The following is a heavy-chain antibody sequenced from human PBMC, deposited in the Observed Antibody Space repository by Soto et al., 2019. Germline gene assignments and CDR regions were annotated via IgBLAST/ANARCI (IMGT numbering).Heavy chain of an antibody. J-gene: IGHJ4*02. D-gene: IGHD2-15*01. Sequence: QITLKESGPALVKPTQTLTLTCTLSGFSLSTSEMGVGWIRQPPGKALEWLGIIYGDDDTRNRPSLKSRLTITMDTSKNQVVLTVTDMHTLDTPTYYCAHRRRPGIGMPATYLDVWGQVVPVTVS. CDR2: IYGDDDT. CDR3: AHRRRPGIGMPATYLDV. V-gene: IGHV2-5*02. CDR1: GFSLSTSEMG.